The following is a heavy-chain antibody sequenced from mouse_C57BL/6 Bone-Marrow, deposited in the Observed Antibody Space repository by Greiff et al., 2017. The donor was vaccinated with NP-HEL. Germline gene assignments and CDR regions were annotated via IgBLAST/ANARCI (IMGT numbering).Heavy chain of an antibody. V-gene: IGHV2-9-1*01. CDR3: ARKGYDYEGDWYFDV. J-gene: IGHJ1*03. CDR2: IWTGGGT. CDR1: GFSLTSYA. D-gene: IGHD2-4*01. Sequence: VKLVESGPGLVAPSQSLSITCPVSGFSLTSYAISWVRQPPGKGLEWLGVIWTGGGTNYNSALKSRLSISKDNSKSQVFLKMNSLQTDDTARYYCARKGYDYEGDWYFDVWGTGTTVTVSS.